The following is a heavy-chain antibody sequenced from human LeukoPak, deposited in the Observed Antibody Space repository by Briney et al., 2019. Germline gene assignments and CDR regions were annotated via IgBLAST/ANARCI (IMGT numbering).Heavy chain of an antibody. Sequence: GGSLRLSCAASGFTFSNYSMNWVRQAPGKGLEWVSYISRSSSIIYYADSVKGRFTISRDNAKNSLFLQMNSLRAEDTAVYYCARAKRNGFDIWGQGTMVTVSS. CDR2: ISRSSSII. CDR3: ARAKRNGFDI. V-gene: IGHV3-48*01. J-gene: IGHJ3*02. CDR1: GFTFSNYS.